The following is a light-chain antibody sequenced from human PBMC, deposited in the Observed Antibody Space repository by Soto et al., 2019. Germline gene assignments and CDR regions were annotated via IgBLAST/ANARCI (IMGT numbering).Light chain of an antibody. CDR1: QSISSY. CDR2: AAS. J-gene: IGKJ4*01. V-gene: IGKV1-39*01. CDR3: QQSNSSPPS. Sequence: DIQMTQSPSSLSASVGDRVTITCRASQSISSYLNWYQQKPGKAPTLLIYAASSLQSGVPSRFSGSGSGTDFTLTISSLQPEDSATYYCQQSNSSPPSVGGGTKVEIK.